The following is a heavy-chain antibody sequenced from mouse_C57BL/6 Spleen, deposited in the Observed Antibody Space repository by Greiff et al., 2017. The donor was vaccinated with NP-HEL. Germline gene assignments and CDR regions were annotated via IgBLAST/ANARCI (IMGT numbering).Heavy chain of an antibody. Sequence: VQLVESGAELARPGASVKMSCKASGSTFTSYTMHWVKQRPGQGLEWIGYINPSSGYTKYNQKFKDKATLTADKSSSTAYMQLSSLTSEDSAVYYCAREGGGYRGQGTSVTVSS. D-gene: IGHD1-1*02. CDR2: INPSSGYT. J-gene: IGHJ4*01. V-gene: IGHV1-4*01. CDR1: GSTFTSYT. CDR3: AREGGGY.